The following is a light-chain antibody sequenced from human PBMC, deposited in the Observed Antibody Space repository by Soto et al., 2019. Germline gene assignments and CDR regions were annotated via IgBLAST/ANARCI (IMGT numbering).Light chain of an antibody. CDR3: QQRSKWPTST. J-gene: IGKJ5*01. CDR1: QSFSSSY. V-gene: IGKV3-11*01. Sequence: IVLTQFPGTLSLSPGERATLPCRASQSFSSSYLAWHRQKPGQAPRLLXXAQXIRATGIPARFIGSGSGKDFTLTISSLEPEYFSVYYCQQRSKWPTSTFGQGTRLDIK. CDR2: AQX.